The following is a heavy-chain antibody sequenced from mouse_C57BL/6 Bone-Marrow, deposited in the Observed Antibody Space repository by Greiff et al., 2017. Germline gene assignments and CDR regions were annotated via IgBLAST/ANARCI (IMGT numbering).Heavy chain of an antibody. CDR3: TRNWALYYAMDY. J-gene: IGHJ4*01. CDR1: GYTFTDYE. Sequence: LVESGAELVRPGASVTLSCKASGYTFTDYEMHWVKQTPVHGLEWIGAIDPETGGTAYNQKFKGKAILTADKSSSTAYMELRSLTSEDSAVYYCTRNWALYYAMDYWGQGTSVTVSS. D-gene: IGHD4-1*01. V-gene: IGHV1-15*01. CDR2: IDPETGGT.